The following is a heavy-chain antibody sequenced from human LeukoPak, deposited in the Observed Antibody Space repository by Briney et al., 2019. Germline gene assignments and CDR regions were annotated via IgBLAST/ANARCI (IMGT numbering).Heavy chain of an antibody. D-gene: IGHD1-1*01. V-gene: IGHV1-58*02. CDR3: AADQPRYPDAFDI. CDR1: GFTSTTST. CDR2: IVVGSGDT. J-gene: IGHJ3*02. Sequence: ASVKVSCTASGFTSTTSTMQWVRQARGQRLEWIGWIVVGSGDTNYAEKFQERVTITRDMSTSTVYMELSSLRSDDTAVYYCAADQPRYPDAFDIWGQGTMVTVSS.